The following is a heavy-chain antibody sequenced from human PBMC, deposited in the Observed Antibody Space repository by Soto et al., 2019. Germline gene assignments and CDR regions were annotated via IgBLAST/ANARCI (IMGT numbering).Heavy chain of an antibody. V-gene: IGHV3-33*01. J-gene: IGHJ6*02. CDR3: ARAPDDFWSGYYSQRDYYYGMDV. D-gene: IGHD3-3*01. CDR2: IWYDGSNK. CDR1: GFTFSSYG. Sequence: QVQLAESGGGVVQPGRSLRLSCAASGFTFSSYGMHWVRQAPGKGLEWVAVIWYDGSNKYYADSVKGRFTISRDNSKNTLYLQMNSLRAEDTAVYYCARAPDDFWSGYYSQRDYYYGMDVWGQGTTVTVSS.